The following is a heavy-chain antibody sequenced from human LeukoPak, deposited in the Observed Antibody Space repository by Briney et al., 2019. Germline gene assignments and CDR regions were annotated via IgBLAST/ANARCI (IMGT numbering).Heavy chain of an antibody. D-gene: IGHD3-3*01. Sequence: SETLSLTCTVSGGSISSYYWSWIRQPAGKGLEWIGRIYTSGSTNYNPSLKSRVTISVDTSKNQFSLKLSSVTAADTVVYYCARVSGSYDFWSGYFDYWGQGTLVTVSS. J-gene: IGHJ4*02. CDR3: ARVSGSYDFWSGYFDY. CDR2: IYTSGST. CDR1: GGSISSYY. V-gene: IGHV4-4*07.